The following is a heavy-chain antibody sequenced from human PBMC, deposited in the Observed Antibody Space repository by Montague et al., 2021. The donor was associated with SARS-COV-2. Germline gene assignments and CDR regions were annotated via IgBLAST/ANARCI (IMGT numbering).Heavy chain of an antibody. V-gene: IGHV6-1*01. CDR2: TYYRSKWYN. CDR1: GDTVSSNIAT. J-gene: IGHJ4*02. Sequence: CLISGDTVSSNIATWNWIRQSPSRGLEWLGRTYYRSKWYNDYAESVKSRITIDSDTSKHQFSLHLNSVTPDDTAVYYCARLPVGRKYYFDFWGQGTLVTVSS. CDR3: ARLPVGRKYYFDF. D-gene: IGHD2-2*01.